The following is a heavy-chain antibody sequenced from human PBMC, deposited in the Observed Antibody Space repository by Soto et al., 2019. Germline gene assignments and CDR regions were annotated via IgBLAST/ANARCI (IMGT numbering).Heavy chain of an antibody. J-gene: IGHJ4*02. CDR2: IYYSGST. D-gene: IGHD5-18*01. V-gene: IGHV4-31*03. CDR3: ARGRGDTAMAWYY. CDR1: GGSISSGGYY. Sequence: PSETLSLTCTVSGGSISSGGYYWTWIRQHPGKGLEWIGYIYYSGSTYYNPSLKSRVTISVDTSKNQFSLKLSSVTAADTAVYYCARGRGDTAMAWYYWGQGTLVTVSS.